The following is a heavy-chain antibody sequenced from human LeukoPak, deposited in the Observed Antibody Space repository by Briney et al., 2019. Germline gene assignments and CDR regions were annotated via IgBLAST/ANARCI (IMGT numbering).Heavy chain of an antibody. V-gene: IGHV4-39*07. J-gene: IGHJ3*02. Sequence: SETLSLTCTVSGGSISSSSYYWGWIRQPPGKVLEWIVSICYSGSTYYNPSLKSRVTISVDTSKNQFSLKPSYVTAADTAAYYCARDGGVVVPTAPAVFDIWGQGTMVTVSS. CDR1: GGSISSSSYY. D-gene: IGHD2-2*01. CDR2: ICYSGST. CDR3: ARDGGVVVPTAPAVFDI.